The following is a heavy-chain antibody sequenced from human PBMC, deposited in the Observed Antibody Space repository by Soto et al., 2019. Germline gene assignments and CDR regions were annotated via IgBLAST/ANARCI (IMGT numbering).Heavy chain of an antibody. D-gene: IGHD4-17*01. Sequence: SETLSLTCAVSGGSISSGGYSWSWIRQPPGKGLEWIGYIYHSGSTYYNPSLKSRVTISVDRSKSQFSLKLSSVTAADTAVYYCARSHTTVTSYDYWGQGTLVTVSS. V-gene: IGHV4-30-2*01. CDR2: IYHSGST. CDR1: GGSISSGGYS. J-gene: IGHJ4*02. CDR3: ARSHTTVTSYDY.